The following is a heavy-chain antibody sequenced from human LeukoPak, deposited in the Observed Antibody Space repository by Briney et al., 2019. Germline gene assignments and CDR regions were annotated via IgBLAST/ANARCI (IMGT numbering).Heavy chain of an antibody. D-gene: IGHD4-17*01. V-gene: IGHV1-58*02. CDR1: GFTFTSSA. Sequence: SVKVSCKASGFTFTSSAMQWVRQARGQRLEWIGWIVVGSGNTNYAQKFQERVTITRDMSTSTAYMELSSLRSEDTAVYYCAANSNYGDYVGWFDPWGQGTLVTVSS. CDR2: IVVGSGNT. J-gene: IGHJ5*02. CDR3: AANSNYGDYVGWFDP.